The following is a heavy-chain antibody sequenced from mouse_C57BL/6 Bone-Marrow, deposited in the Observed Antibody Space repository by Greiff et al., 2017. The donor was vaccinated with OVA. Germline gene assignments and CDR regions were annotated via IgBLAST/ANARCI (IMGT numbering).Heavy chain of an antibody. CDR2: IDPETGGT. V-gene: IGHV1-15*01. J-gene: IGHJ4*01. CDR3: TDGSPPYAMDY. D-gene: IGHD1-1*01. Sequence: QVQLQQPGAELVKPGASVKLSCKASGYTFTDYEMHWVKQTPVHGLEWIGAIDPETGGTAYNQKFKGKAILTADKSSSTAYMELRSLTSEDSAVYYCTDGSPPYAMDYWGQGTSVTVSS. CDR1: GYTFTDYE.